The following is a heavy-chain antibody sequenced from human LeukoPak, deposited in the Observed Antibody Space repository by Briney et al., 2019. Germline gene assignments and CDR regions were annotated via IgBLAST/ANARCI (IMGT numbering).Heavy chain of an antibody. Sequence: PGGSLRLSCRTSGFAFNNYAMNWVRQAPGKGLEWVSYISGGSSTIYNADSVKGRFTISRDNAKNLLYLLMDTLRAEDTAVYYCARVGSNQWLDYWGQGTLVTVSS. CDR2: ISGGSSTI. J-gene: IGHJ4*02. CDR1: GFAFNNYA. CDR3: ARVGSNQWLDY. V-gene: IGHV3-48*01. D-gene: IGHD6-19*01.